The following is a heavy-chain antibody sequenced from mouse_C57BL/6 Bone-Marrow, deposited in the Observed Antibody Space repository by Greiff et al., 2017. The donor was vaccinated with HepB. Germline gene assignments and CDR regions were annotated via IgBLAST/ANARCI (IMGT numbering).Heavy chain of an antibody. Sequence: QVQLQQPGAELVMPGASVKLSCKASGYTFTSYWMHWVKQRPGQGLEWIGEIDPSDSYTNYNQKFKGKSTLTVDKSSSTAYMQLSSLTSEDSAVYYCARGYPPYYAMDYWGQGTSVTVSS. J-gene: IGHJ4*01. CDR3: ARGYPPYYAMDY. V-gene: IGHV1-69*01. CDR1: GYTFTSYW. D-gene: IGHD5-1-1*01. CDR2: IDPSDSYT.